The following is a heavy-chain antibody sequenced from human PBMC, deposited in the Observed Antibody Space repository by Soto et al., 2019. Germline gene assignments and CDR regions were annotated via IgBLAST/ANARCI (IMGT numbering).Heavy chain of an antibody. CDR2: ISSTSSRI. CDR1: EFSFSTYN. J-gene: IGHJ6*02. V-gene: IGHV3-21*01. CDR3: ARDPAADGYYGMDV. Sequence: EVQLGESGGGLVKPGGSLRLSCVASEFSFSTYNMNWVRQAPGKGLEWVSFISSTSSRIHYADSVKGRFTISRDNAKNSLYLQMNSLRAEDTAVYYCARDPAADGYYGMDVWGQGTTVTVSS. D-gene: IGHD6-13*01.